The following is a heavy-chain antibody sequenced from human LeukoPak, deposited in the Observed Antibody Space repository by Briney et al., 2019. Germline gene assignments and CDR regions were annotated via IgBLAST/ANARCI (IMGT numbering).Heavy chain of an antibody. Sequence: GGSLRLSCVGSGFTFSSYWMTWVRQAPGKGLEWVSNIKDEGSEKYSVDSVKGRFTISRENAKNLLYLQMSSLRAEDTHVYYCARAPLDYWGQGSLVTVSS. CDR1: GFTFSSYW. CDR3: ARAPLDY. J-gene: IGHJ4*02. CDR2: IKDEGSEK. V-gene: IGHV3-7*04.